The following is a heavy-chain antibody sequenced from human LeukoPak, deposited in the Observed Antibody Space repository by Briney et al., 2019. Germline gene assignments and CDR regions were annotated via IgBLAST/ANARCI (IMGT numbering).Heavy chain of an antibody. CDR3: ARSGHCSSTSCYAGRFDY. D-gene: IGHD2-2*01. J-gene: IGHJ4*02. V-gene: IGHV1-69*13. CDR2: IIPIFGTA. Sequence: SVKVSCKASGGTFSSYTISWVRQAPGQGLEWMGGIIPIFGTANYAQKFQGRVTITADESTSTAYMELSSLRSEDTAVYYCARSGHCSSTSCYAGRFDYWGQGTLVTVSS. CDR1: GGTFSSYT.